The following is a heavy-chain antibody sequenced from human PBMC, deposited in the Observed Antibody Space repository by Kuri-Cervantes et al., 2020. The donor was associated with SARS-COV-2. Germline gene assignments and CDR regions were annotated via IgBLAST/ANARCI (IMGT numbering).Heavy chain of an antibody. CDR3: AREMWREYSSSCYVAYYYGMDV. D-gene: IGHD6-13*01. CDR2: ISAYNGNT. V-gene: IGHV1-18*04. J-gene: IGHJ6*02. Sequence: ASVKVSCKASGYTFTSYGISWVRQAPGQGLEWMGWISAYNGNTNYAQKLQGRVTMTTDTSTSTAYMELRSLISDDTAVYYCAREMWREYSSSCYVAYYYGMDVWGQGTTVTVSS. CDR1: GYTFTSYG.